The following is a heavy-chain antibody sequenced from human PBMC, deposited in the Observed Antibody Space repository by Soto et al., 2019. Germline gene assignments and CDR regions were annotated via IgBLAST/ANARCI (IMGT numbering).Heavy chain of an antibody. CDR1: GYTPTNYD. D-gene: IGHD1-26*01. CDR2: ISAYNGNT. J-gene: IGHJ4*02. V-gene: IGHV1-18*01. Sequence: QVHLVQSGAEVKTPGASVKVSCQTSGYTPTNYDIGWVRQAPGQGLEWMGWISAYNGNTNYAQKLQGRLTMTTDTPTRTAYMELRSLRSDDTAVYYCARALYRSGTYYAFDTWGQGTLVTVSS. CDR3: ARALYRSGTYYAFDT.